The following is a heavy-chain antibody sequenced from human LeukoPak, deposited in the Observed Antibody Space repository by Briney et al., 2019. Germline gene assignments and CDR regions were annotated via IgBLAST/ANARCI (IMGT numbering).Heavy chain of an antibody. CDR2: INHSGST. D-gene: IGHD3-10*01. V-gene: IGHV4-34*01. CDR1: GFTVSSNY. CDR3: ARLRITMVRGVIIPYYYYYMDV. J-gene: IGHJ6*03. Sequence: GSPRLSCAASGFTVSSNYMSWVRQAPGKGLEWIGEINHSGSTNYNPSLKSRVTISVDTSKNQFSLKLSSVTAADTAVYYCARLRITMVRGVIIPYYYYYMDVWGKGTTVTISS.